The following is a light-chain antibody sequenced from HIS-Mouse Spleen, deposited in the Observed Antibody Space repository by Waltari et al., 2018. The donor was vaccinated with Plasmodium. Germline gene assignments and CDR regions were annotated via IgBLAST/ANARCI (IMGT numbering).Light chain of an antibody. CDR3: QSYDSSLSGV. V-gene: IGLV1-40*01. CDR1: SSNIGAGYD. Sequence: QSVLTQPPSVSGAPGQRVTISCTGHSSNIGAGYDVHWYQQLPGTAPKPLIYGNSNRPSGVPDRFSGSKSGTSASLAITGLQAEDEADYYCQSYDSSLSGVFGGGTKLTVL. CDR2: GNS. J-gene: IGLJ3*02.